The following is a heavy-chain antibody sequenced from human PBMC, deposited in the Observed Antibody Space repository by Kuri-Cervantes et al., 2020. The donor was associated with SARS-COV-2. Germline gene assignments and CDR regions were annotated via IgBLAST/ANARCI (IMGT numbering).Heavy chain of an antibody. V-gene: IGHV3-74*01. D-gene: IGHD1-1*01. CDR1: GFTFSSYE. Sequence: GESLKISCAASGFTFSSYEMNWVRQAPGKGLVWVSRINPDGSYTNNADSVKGRFTLSRDNAKNMLFLQMNSLRAEDTAVYYCVRDGDHWNFDYWGQGNLV. J-gene: IGHJ4*02. CDR3: VRDGDHWNFDY. CDR2: INPDGSYT.